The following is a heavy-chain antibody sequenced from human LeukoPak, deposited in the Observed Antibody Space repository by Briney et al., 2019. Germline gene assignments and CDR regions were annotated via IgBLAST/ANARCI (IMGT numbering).Heavy chain of an antibody. CDR1: GASVTSYY. V-gene: IGHV4-59*02. CDR2: MFYSGTT. Sequence: SETLSLTCSVSGASVTSYYWTWIRQPQGKGLESIGYMFYSGTTNYNPSLKSRVTISMDTSKNQFSLKLTSVTAADTAVYYCARIMPSDYSTTPWGQGTLVTVSS. CDR3: ARIMPSDYSTTP. J-gene: IGHJ5*02. D-gene: IGHD4-11*01.